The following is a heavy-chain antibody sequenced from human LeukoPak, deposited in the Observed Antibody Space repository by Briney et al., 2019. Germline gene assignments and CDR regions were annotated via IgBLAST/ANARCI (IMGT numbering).Heavy chain of an antibody. V-gene: IGHV3-23*01. CDR3: AKPGYDSSGYYWRRAFDI. CDR2: ISGSGGST. J-gene: IGHJ3*02. CDR1: GFTFSRYA. Sequence: PGGSLRISCAAPGFTFSRYAMSWGRQAPGKGVEWVSAISGSGGSTYYADSAKGRFTISRDNSKNTLYLQMNSLRAEDTAVYYCAKPGYDSSGYYWRRAFDIWGQGTMVTVSS. D-gene: IGHD3-22*01.